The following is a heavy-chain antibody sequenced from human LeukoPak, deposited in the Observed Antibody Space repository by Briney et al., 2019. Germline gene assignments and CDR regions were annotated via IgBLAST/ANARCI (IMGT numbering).Heavy chain of an antibody. CDR2: ISTDGYTT. D-gene: IGHD2-15*01. CDR3: VVGGSPGY. CDR1: GLAFSAYK. Sequence: GGSLRLSCAASGLAFSAYKMHWVRQAPRKGLVWVSRISTDGYTTDYADFVQGRFTASRDNTKNTWSLEMNSLRAEDTAVYYCVVGGSPGYWGQGTLVTVST. J-gene: IGHJ4*02. V-gene: IGHV3-74*01.